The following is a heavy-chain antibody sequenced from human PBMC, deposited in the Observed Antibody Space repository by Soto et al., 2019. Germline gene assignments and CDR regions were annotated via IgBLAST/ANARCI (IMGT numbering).Heavy chain of an antibody. CDR2: TYYNGDT. CDR1: DDSFRGAEYY. V-gene: IGHV4-61*08. Sequence: TLSLTCTVSDDSFRGAEYYWSWIRQPLGKGPEWIGYTYYNGDTKYNPALRSRVTMSEDTSKNQFSLRLSSVTAADTAVYFCARGPAYIDGWRTFDLWGRGILVTVSS. CDR3: ARGPAYIDGWRTFDL. D-gene: IGHD6-19*01. J-gene: IGHJ4*02.